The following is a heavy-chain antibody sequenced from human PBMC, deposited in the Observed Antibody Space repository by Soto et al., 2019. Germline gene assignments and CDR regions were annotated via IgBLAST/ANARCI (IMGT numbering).Heavy chain of an antibody. Sequence: GASXKVSCKFSGYTLTELSMHCVRQPPGKGLEWMGGFDPEDGETIYAQKFQGRVTMTEDTSTDTAYMELSSLRSEDKAVYYCATGNYSSSWYNKYYFDYWGQGTLVTVSS. CDR1: GYTLTELS. V-gene: IGHV1-24*01. CDR3: ATGNYSSSWYNKYYFDY. J-gene: IGHJ4*02. D-gene: IGHD6-13*01. CDR2: FDPEDGET.